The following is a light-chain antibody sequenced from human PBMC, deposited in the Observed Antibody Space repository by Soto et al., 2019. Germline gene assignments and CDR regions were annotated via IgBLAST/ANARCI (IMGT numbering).Light chain of an antibody. J-gene: IGKJ3*01. CDR3: QQYGSSPFP. CDR1: QSVSSSY. V-gene: IGKV3-20*01. Sequence: ESVLTQSPGTLSMSPGERATLSCRASQSVSSSYSAWYQQKPGQAPRLLIYGASRRATGIPDRFSGSGSGTDFTLTISRLEPEDLAVYYCQQYGSSPFPFGPGTKVDIK. CDR2: GAS.